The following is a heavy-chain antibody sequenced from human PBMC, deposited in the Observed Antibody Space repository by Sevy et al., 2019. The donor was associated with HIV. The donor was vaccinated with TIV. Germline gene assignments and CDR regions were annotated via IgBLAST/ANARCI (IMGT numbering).Heavy chain of an antibody. CDR3: ARAPPVRSGDDSLNWFDP. CDR2: IYYTGST. Sequence: SETLSLTCTVSGGSISAYYWSWIRQPPGKPLEYIGYIYYTGSTNYNPSLKSRVTISVDTSKNQFSLKLNSVTAVDTAVYFCARAPPVRSGDDSLNWFDPWGQGTLVTVSS. J-gene: IGHJ5*02. CDR1: GGSISAYY. D-gene: IGHD5-12*01. V-gene: IGHV4-59*01.